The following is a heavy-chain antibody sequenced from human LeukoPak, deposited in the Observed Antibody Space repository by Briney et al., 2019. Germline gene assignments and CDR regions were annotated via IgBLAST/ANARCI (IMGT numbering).Heavy chain of an antibody. CDR3: ARLTTDYYDSSGYGRY. V-gene: IGHV5-51*01. Sequence: GESLKISWKGSGYSFTSYWIGWVRQMPGKGLEWMGIIYPGDSDTRYSPSFQGQVTISADKSISTAYLQWSSLKASDTAMYYCARLTTDYYDSSGYGRYWGQGTLVTVSS. CDR2: IYPGDSDT. CDR1: GYSFTSYW. D-gene: IGHD3-22*01. J-gene: IGHJ4*02.